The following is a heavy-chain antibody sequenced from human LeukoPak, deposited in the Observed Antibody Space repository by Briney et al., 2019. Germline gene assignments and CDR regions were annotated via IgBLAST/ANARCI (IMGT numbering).Heavy chain of an antibody. CDR1: GFTFSSYA. V-gene: IGHV3-30*01. Sequence: GSLRLSCAASGFTFSSYAMHWVRQAPGKGLEWVAVISYDGSNKYYADSVKGRFTTSRDNSKNTLYLQMNSLRAEDTAVYYCARGLQLWLFCFDYWGQGTLVTVSS. J-gene: IGHJ4*02. CDR3: ARGLQLWLFCFDY. D-gene: IGHD5-18*01. CDR2: ISYDGSNK.